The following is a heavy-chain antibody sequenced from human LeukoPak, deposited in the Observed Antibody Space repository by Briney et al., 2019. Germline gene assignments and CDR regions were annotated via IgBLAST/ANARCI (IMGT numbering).Heavy chain of an antibody. Sequence: ASVKVSCKVSGYTLTELSMHWVRQAPGKGLEWMGGFDPEDGETIYAQKFQGRVTMTEDTSTDTAYMELSSLRSEDTAVYYCATRYSGSYQDAFDIWGQGTMVTVSS. V-gene: IGHV1-24*01. J-gene: IGHJ3*02. D-gene: IGHD1-26*01. CDR2: FDPEDGET. CDR3: ATRYSGSYQDAFDI. CDR1: GYTLTELS.